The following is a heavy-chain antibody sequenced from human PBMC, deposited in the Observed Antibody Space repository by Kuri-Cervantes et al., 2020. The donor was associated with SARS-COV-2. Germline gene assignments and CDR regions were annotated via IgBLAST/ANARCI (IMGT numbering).Heavy chain of an antibody. J-gene: IGHJ4*02. CDR3: ARSLRYYFDY. CDR2: ISSSSSYI. CDR1: GFTFSSYS. V-gene: IGHV3-21*01. Sequence: LSLTCAASGFTFSSYSMNWVRQAPGKGLEWVSSISSSSSYIYYADSVKGRFTISRDNAKNSLYLQMNSLRAEDTAVYYCARSLRYYFDYWGQGTLVTVSS.